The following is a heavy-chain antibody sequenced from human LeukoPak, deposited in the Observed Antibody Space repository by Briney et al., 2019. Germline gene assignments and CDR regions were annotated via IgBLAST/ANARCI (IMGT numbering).Heavy chain of an antibody. J-gene: IGHJ4*02. V-gene: IGHV3-30*18. CDR2: ISYDGSNK. Sequence: GGSLRLSCAASGFTFSSYGMHWVRQAPGKGLEWVAVISYDGSNKYYADPAKGRFTISRDNSKNTLYLQMNSLRAEDTAVYYCAKPGLPGYSSSWLDYWGQGTLVTVSS. CDR1: GFTFSSYG. D-gene: IGHD6-13*01. CDR3: AKPGLPGYSSSWLDY.